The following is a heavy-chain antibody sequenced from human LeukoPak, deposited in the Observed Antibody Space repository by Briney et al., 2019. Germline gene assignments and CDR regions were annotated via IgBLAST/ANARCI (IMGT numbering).Heavy chain of an antibody. CDR2: IYYSGST. CDR3: ARHTVYSGSYFRTTNWFDP. D-gene: IGHD1-26*01. V-gene: IGHV4-59*01. J-gene: IGHJ5*02. Sequence: SETLSLTCTVSGGSIRSYYWSWIRQPPGKGLEWIGYIYYSGSTNYNPSLKSRVTISVDTSKNQFSLKLSSVTAADTAVYYCARHTVYSGSYFRTTNWFDPWGQGTLVTVSS. CDR1: GGSIRSYY.